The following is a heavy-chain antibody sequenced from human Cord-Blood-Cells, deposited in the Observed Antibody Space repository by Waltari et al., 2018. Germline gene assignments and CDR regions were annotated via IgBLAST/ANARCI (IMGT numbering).Heavy chain of an antibody. V-gene: IGHV4-34*01. CDR3: ARVPGIDY. CDR2: INHSGST. Sequence: QAQLQQWGAGLLKPSETRSLTCAVYGVSFSGYYWCWIRQPPGKGLEWIGEINHSGSTNYNPSLKSRVTISVDTSKNQFSLKLSSVTAADTAVYYCARVPGIDYWGQGTLVTVSS. J-gene: IGHJ4*02. CDR1: GVSFSGYY. D-gene: IGHD3-10*01.